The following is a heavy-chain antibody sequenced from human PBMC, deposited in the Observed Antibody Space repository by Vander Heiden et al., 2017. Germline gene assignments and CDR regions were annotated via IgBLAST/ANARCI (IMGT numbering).Heavy chain of an antibody. J-gene: IGHJ4*02. CDR2: IYSGGST. V-gene: IGHV3-53*01. Sequence: EVQLAESGGGLIQPWGSLSLSCAASGFTVSSNYMSWVRQAPGKGLEWVSVIYSGGSTYYADSEKGRFTISRDNSKNTLYLQMNSLRAEDTAVYYCARDVSYWGQGTLVTVSS. CDR3: ARDVSY. CDR1: GFTVSSNY.